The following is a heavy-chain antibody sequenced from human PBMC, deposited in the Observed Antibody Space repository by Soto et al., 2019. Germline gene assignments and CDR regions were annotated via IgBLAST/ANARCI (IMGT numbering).Heavy chain of an antibody. J-gene: IGHJ6*02. V-gene: IGHV1-18*01. CDR2: ISANNGNT. CDR3: ACGSSPVRGRDYYYYSGMDV. D-gene: IGHD6-6*01. CDR1: GNTFNTLG. Sequence: QVQLVQSGAEVKKPGASVKVSCKASGNTFNTLGISWVRQAPGQGLEWMGWISANNGNTNYAQKVQGRVTMTTDTPTITVYMEVTTLTSDDTAIYYCACGSSPVRGRDYYYYSGMDVWGQGTTLTVSS.